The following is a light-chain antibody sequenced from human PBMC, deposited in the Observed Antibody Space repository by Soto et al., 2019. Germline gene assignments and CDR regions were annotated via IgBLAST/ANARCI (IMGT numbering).Light chain of an antibody. CDR2: NTN. J-gene: IGLJ3*02. Sequence: QTVVTQEPSFSVSPGATVTLTCGLSSGSVSSSYYPSWYQQNPVQAPRTLIYNTNTRSSGVPDRFSGSILGNKAALTITGAQADDESDYYCMMYMGGGIWVFGGGTKLTVL. V-gene: IGLV8-61*01. CDR1: SGSVSSSYY. CDR3: MMYMGGGIWV.